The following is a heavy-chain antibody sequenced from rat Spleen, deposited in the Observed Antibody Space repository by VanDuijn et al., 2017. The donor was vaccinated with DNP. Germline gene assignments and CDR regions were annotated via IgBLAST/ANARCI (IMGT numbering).Heavy chain of an antibody. J-gene: IGHJ2*01. CDR2: VSLDGTRT. CDR1: GFTFTDND. V-gene: IGHV5-7*01. D-gene: IGHD1-1*01. Sequence: EVRLVESGGGLVQPGGSLRLSCAASGFTFTDNDMAWVRQAPKKGLEWVALVSLDGTRTYYRDSVKGRFTLSRDNAESIIYLHMDSLRSDDTATYFCTRDYSATGYWGQGVMVTVSS. CDR3: TRDYSATGY.